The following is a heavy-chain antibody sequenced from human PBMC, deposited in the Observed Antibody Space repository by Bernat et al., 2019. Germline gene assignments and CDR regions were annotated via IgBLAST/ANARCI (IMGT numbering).Heavy chain of an antibody. Sequence: EVQLVESGGGLVQPGGSLRLSCAASGFTFGTYWVNWVRQAPGKGLDWVSLINPDGTATTYAGSVKGRFTISRDNAKNSLYLQMNSLKAEDTAVYCCERGVSMGAGGDMGAMTDYWGQRTLVSV. V-gene: IGHV3-74*01. CDR2: INPDGTAT. J-gene: IGHJ4*02. D-gene: IGHD2-21*01. CDR3: ERGVSMGAGGDMGAMTDY. CDR1: GFTFGTYW.